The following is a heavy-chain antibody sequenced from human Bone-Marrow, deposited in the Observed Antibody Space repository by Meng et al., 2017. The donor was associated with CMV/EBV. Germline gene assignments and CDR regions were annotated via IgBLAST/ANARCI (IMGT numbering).Heavy chain of an antibody. CDR3: ARVDIVVVPAALGGYYYYGMDV. CDR1: GGTFSSYA. D-gene: IGHD2-2*01. CDR2: IIPILGIA. V-gene: IGHV1-69*04. Sequence: SVKVSCKASGGTFSSYAISWVRQAPGQGLEWMGRIIPILGIANYAQKLQGRVTMTTDTSTSTAYMELRSLRSDDTAVYYCARVDIVVVPAALGGYYYYGMDVWGQGTTVTVSS. J-gene: IGHJ6*02.